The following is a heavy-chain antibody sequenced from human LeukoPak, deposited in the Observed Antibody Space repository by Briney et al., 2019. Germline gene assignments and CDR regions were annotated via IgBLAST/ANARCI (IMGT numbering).Heavy chain of an antibody. CDR2: IYYSRRT. Sequence: SETLSLTCSVSGDSVSRSDSYWDWIRQPPGKGLEWIGTIYYSRRTYYSPSLKSRVTMSVDPSNNQFSLNLRSVTAADTALYYCARRRYYDGSGYLEWGQGTLLSVSS. CDR3: ARRRYYDGSGYLE. D-gene: IGHD3-22*01. V-gene: IGHV4-39*01. CDR1: GDSVSRSDSY. J-gene: IGHJ1*01.